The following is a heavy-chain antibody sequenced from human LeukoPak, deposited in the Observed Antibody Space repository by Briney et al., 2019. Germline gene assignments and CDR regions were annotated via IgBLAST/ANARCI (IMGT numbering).Heavy chain of an antibody. V-gene: IGHV1-8*01. D-gene: IGHD5-18*01. CDR2: MNPNSGNT. Sequence: ASVEVSCKASGYTFTSYDINWVRQATGQGLEWMGWMNPNSGNTGYAQKFQGRLTISRNTSISTAYMELSRLRSDDTAVYYCARGRGGYSYGSRGRHYYYMDVWGKGTTVTISS. CDR1: GYTFTSYD. J-gene: IGHJ6*03. CDR3: ARGRGGYSYGSRGRHYYYMDV.